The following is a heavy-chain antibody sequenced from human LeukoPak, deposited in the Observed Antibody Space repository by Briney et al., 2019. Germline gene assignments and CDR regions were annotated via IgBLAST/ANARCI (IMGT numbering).Heavy chain of an antibody. CDR3: AKDSLQYYYDTSGYYGNWFDP. CDR1: GFTFSSYA. CDR2: ISGSGGNT. V-gene: IGHV3-23*01. D-gene: IGHD3-22*01. Sequence: PGGSLRLSCAASGFTFSSYAMSWVRQAPGRGLEWVSTISGSGGNTYYADSVKGRFTISRDNSKNTLYLQMNSLRAEDTAAYYCAKDSLQYYYDTSGYYGNWFDPWGQGALVTVSS. J-gene: IGHJ5*02.